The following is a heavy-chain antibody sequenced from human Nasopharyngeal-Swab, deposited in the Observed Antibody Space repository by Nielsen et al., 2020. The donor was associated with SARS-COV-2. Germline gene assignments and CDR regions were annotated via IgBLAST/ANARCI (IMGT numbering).Heavy chain of an antibody. J-gene: IGHJ4*02. V-gene: IGHV1-18*01. CDR2: ISGYNGDT. CDR3: ARDLSDYDIGGPDF. D-gene: IGHD3-22*01. Sequence: WVRQAPGQGLEWMGWISGYNGDTNYAHKVKDRVTMTRDTSTSTAYLELRSLRSDDTAVYYCARDLSDYDIGGPDFWGQGTLVTVSS.